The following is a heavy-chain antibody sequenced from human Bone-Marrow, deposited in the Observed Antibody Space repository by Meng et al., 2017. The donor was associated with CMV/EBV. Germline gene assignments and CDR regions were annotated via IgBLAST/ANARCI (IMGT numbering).Heavy chain of an antibody. CDR1: GYTFTTYG. D-gene: IGHD3-10*01. Sequence: ASVKVSCKASGYTFTTYGICWVRQAPGEGLEWVGWITAHNGYTNYAQNLQDRVTMTTDTSTSTVYMELRSLRSDDTAVYYCARGFGNWFDPWGQGTLVTVSS. CDR3: ARGFGNWFDP. V-gene: IGHV1-18*01. J-gene: IGHJ5*02. CDR2: ITAHNGYT.